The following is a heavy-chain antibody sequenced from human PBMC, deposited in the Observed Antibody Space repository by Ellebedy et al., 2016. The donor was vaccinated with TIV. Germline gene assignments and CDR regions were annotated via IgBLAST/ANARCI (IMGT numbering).Heavy chain of an antibody. CDR1: GGSISSSGYY. V-gene: IGHV4-39*06. Sequence: SETLSLTCSVSGGSISSSGYYWDWIRQPPGKGLEWIGSIYYSGSTHYNPSLKSRVTISIDTSRNQFPLKLSSVTAADTAVYYCARGRSFEAFDIWGQGTMVTVPS. CDR2: IYYSGST. CDR3: ARGRSFEAFDI. J-gene: IGHJ3*02.